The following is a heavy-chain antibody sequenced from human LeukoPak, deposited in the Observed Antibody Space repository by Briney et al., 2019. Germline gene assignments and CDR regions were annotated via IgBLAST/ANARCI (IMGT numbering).Heavy chain of an antibody. CDR3: ARRITIFGVVTDYYGMDV. CDR2: INPSGGST. V-gene: IGHV1-46*01. J-gene: IGHJ6*02. CDR1: GYTFTSYY. D-gene: IGHD3-3*01. Sequence: ASVKVSCKASGYTFTSYYMHWVRQAPGQGLEWMGIINPSGGSTSYAQKFQGRVTMTRDTSTSTVYMELSSLRSEDTAVYCCARRITIFGVVTDYYGMDVWGQGTTVTVSS.